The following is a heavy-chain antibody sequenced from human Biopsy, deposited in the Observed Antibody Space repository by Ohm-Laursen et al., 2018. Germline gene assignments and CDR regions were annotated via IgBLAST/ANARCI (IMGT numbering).Heavy chain of an antibody. J-gene: IGHJ5*02. CDR3: ARHPTGFWFDP. Sequence: SDTLSLTCTVSGGSISSSTTYYWAWLRQPPGKGLVWIGSIYNTETTFYNPSLKSRITISVDTSTIQFSLKLSSVTAADTALYFCARHPTGFWFDPWGHGTLVTVSS. CDR1: GGSISSSTTYY. V-gene: IGHV4-39*01. CDR2: IYNTETT.